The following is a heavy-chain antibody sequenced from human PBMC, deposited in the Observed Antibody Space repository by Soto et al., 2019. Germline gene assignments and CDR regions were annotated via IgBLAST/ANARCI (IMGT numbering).Heavy chain of an antibody. Sequence: SETLSLTCTVSGDSIRSGNHYWSWIRQPPGKGLEWIGYIYYSGSTYYSPSLKSRVTISEDTSKNQFSLKLSSVTAADTAIYYCARARSIAVYDSWGQGTLVTVSS. D-gene: IGHD6-19*01. CDR1: GDSIRSGNHY. CDR3: ARARSIAVYDS. J-gene: IGHJ4*02. CDR2: IYYSGST. V-gene: IGHV4-30-4*01.